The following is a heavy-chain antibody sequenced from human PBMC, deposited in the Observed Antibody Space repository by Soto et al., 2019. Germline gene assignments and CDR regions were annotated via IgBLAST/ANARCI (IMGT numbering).Heavy chain of an antibody. CDR3: ARPRRSGFYYYGMDV. V-gene: IGHV3-30-3*01. D-gene: IGHD5-12*01. CDR1: GFTFSSYA. Sequence: GGSLRLSCAASGFTFSSYAMHWVRQAPGKGLEWVAVISYDGSNKYYADSVKDRFTISRDNSKNTLYLQMNSLRAEDTAVYYCARPRRSGFYYYGMDVWGQGTTVTVSS. CDR2: ISYDGSNK. J-gene: IGHJ6*02.